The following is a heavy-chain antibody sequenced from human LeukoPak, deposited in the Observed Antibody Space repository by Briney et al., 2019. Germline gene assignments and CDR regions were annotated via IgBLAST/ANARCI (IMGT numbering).Heavy chain of an antibody. J-gene: IGHJ4*02. D-gene: IGHD6-13*01. CDR2: INHSGST. CDR1: VGSFSGYY. V-gene: IGHV4-34*01. Sequence: SETLSLTCAVYVGSFSGYYWSWLRQPPGKGLEGIGEINHSGSTNYNPPLKSRVTISVDTSKNQFSLKLSSVTAADTAVYYCARGGPGYSSSWYDYWGQGTLVSVSS. CDR3: ARGGPGYSSSWYDY.